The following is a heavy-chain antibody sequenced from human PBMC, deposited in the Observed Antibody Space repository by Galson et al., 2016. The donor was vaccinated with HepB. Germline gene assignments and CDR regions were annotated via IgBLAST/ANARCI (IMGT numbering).Heavy chain of an antibody. D-gene: IGHD4-23*01. J-gene: IGHJ3*02. CDR2: IYPGDSDI. V-gene: IGHV5-51*01. CDR3: ARRMQKTSTVVTSYRCDM. Sequence: QSGAEVKEPGESLKISCQASGYNFATYWIAWVRQTPGKGLEWMGIIYPGDSDIKYNPSFQGQVTISADKSIRTAYLQWSSLKASDTALYFCARRMQKTSTVVTSYRCDMGGQGTMVIVSS. CDR1: GYNFATYW.